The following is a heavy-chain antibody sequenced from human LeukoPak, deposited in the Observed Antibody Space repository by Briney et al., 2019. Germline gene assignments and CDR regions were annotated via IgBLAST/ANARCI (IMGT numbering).Heavy chain of an antibody. J-gene: IGHJ5*02. D-gene: IGHD6-13*01. CDR3: ARVPSSSSWYGNTFDKNWFDP. V-gene: IGHV1-18*01. Sequence: ASVTVSCKASGYSSTNYGISWVRQAPGQGLEWMGWIHIYRGNTNYAQKFQGRVTMTRDTSISTAYMELSRLRSDDTAVYYCARVPSSSSWYGNTFDKNWFDPWGQGTLVTVSS. CDR2: IHIYRGNT. CDR1: GYSSTNYG.